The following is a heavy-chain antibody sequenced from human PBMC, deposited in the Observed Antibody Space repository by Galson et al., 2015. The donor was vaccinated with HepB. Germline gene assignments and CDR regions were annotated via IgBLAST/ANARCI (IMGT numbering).Heavy chain of an antibody. CDR3: ARHNWNDGVVRGADY. CDR2: ISSTSVYI. V-gene: IGHV3-21*01. CDR1: GFIFSTYA. D-gene: IGHD1-1*01. J-gene: IGHJ4*02. Sequence: SLRLSCAASGFIFSTYAMTWVRQAPGKGLEWVASISSTSVYIYYGDSMKGRFTISRDNAKNSLYLQMNSLRVEDTAVYYCARHNWNDGVVRGADYWGQGALVTVSS.